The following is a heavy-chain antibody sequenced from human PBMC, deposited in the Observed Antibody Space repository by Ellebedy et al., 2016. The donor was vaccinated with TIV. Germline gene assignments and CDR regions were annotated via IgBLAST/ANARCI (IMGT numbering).Heavy chain of an antibody. D-gene: IGHD1-26*01. Sequence: ASVKVSXXASGYTFTSYYMHWVRQAPGQGLEWMGIINPSGGSTSYAQKFQGRVTMTRDTSTSTVYMELSSLRSEDTAVYYCAAEERGVGATPYYYGMDVWGQGTTVTVSS. CDR2: INPSGGST. CDR1: GYTFTSYY. V-gene: IGHV1-46*01. J-gene: IGHJ6*02. CDR3: AAEERGVGATPYYYGMDV.